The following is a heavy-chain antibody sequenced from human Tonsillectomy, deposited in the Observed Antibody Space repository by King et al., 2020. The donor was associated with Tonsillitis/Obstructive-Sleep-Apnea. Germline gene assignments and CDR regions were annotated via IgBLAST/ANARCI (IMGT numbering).Heavy chain of an antibody. CDR3: ARALAHGSGSYFEYSFDN. D-gene: IGHD3-10*01. CDR2: VYYTGST. J-gene: IGHJ4*02. V-gene: IGHV4-59*01. CDR1: GGSISGYY. Sequence: VQLQESGPGLVKPSETLSLTCTVSGGSISGYYWNWIRQPPGKGLEWIGYVYYTGSTNYKSSLKSRVTISVDTSKNQFSLKLSSVTAADTAVYYCARALAHGSGSYFEYSFDNWGQGTLIPVSS.